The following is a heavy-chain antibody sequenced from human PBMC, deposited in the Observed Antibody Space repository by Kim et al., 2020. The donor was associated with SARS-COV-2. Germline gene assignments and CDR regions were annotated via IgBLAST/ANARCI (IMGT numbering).Heavy chain of an antibody. Sequence: KYYVDSVKGRFTISRDNAKNSLYLQMNSLRAEDTAVYYCARDWRLVRDDYWGQGTLVTVSS. V-gene: IGHV3-7*01. D-gene: IGHD3-10*01. J-gene: IGHJ4*02. CDR3: ARDWRLVRDDY. CDR2: K.